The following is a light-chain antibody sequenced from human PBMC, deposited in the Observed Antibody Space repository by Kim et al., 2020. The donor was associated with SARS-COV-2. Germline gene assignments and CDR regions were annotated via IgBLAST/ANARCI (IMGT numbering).Light chain of an antibody. J-gene: IGLJ3*02. CDR3: QTWGTGIRV. Sequence: ASVKLTCTLSSGHRSYAIAWHQQQPEKGPRYLMKLNSDGSHSKGDGIPDRFSGASSGAERYLTISSLQSEDEADYYCQTWGTGIRVFGGGTQLTVL. V-gene: IGLV4-69*01. CDR1: SGHRSYA. CDR2: LNSDGSH.